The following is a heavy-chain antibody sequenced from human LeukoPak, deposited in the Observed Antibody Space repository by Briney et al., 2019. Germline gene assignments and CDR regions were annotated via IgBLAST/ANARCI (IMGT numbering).Heavy chain of an antibody. CDR3: TCDPAATYYDFWSGYYLDY. CDR2: VKGKTDGGTP. CDR1: GFTFSNAW. Sequence: TAGSLRLSCAASGFTFSNAWMSWDRQAQGKGLEWVGRVKGKTDGGTPDYAAPVKGRFTISRDDSKNTLYLQMNSLKTEDTAVYYCTCDPAATYYDFWSGYYLDYWGQGTLVTVSS. J-gene: IGHJ4*02. V-gene: IGHV3-15*01. D-gene: IGHD3-3*01.